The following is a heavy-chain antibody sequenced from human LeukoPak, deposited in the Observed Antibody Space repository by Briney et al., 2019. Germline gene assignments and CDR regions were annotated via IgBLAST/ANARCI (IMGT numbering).Heavy chain of an antibody. J-gene: IGHJ6*02. D-gene: IGHD2-8*01. Sequence: ASVKVSCKASGYTFTSYGISWVRQAPGQGLEWMGWISAYNGNTNYAQKLQGRVTMTTDTSTSTAYMELRSLRSDDTAVCYCARYIVLMVYAFYGMDVWGQGTTVTVSS. V-gene: IGHV1-18*01. CDR1: GYTFTSYG. CDR2: ISAYNGNT. CDR3: ARYIVLMVYAFYGMDV.